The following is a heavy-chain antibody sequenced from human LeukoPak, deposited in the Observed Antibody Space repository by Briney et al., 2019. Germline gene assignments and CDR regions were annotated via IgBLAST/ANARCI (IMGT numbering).Heavy chain of an antibody. J-gene: IGHJ6*03. CDR1: GGSISSYY. CDR2: IYYSGST. CDR3: ASCPKGTGDYYYYMDV. Sequence: SETLSLTCTVSGGSISSYYWSWIRQPPGKGLEWIGYIYYSGSTNYNPSLKSRVTISVDTSKNQFSLKLSSVTAADTAVYYCASCPKGTGDYYYYMDVWGKGTTVTVSS. D-gene: IGHD1-14*01. V-gene: IGHV4-59*01.